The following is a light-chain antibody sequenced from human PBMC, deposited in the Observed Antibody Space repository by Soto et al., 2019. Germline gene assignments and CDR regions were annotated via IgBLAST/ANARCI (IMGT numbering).Light chain of an antibody. J-gene: IGLJ2*01. V-gene: IGLV4-69*01. CDR3: QTWGTGIHVV. Sequence: QPVLTQSPSASASLGASVELTCTLSSEHSSNAIAWHQKQPERGPRHLMNLNSDGSYISGDGIPDRFSGSISGAERYLTISSLQSEDEADYYCQTWGTGIHVVFGGGTKLTVL. CDR1: SEHSSNA. CDR2: LNSDGSY.